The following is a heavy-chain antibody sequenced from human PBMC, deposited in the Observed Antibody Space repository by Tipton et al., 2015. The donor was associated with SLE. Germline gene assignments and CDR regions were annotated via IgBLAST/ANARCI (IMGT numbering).Heavy chain of an antibody. CDR3: AKGSPYYYDSSGYDAFDI. CDR2: ISAYNGNT. Sequence: QLVQSGAEVKKPGASVKVSCKASGYTFTNYGISWVRQAPGQGLEWMGWISAYNGNTNYAQKLQGRVTMTTDTSTSTAYMELRSLRSDDTAVYYCAKGSPYYYDSSGYDAFDIWGQGTMVTVSS. J-gene: IGHJ3*02. V-gene: IGHV1-18*04. D-gene: IGHD3-22*01. CDR1: GYTFTNYG.